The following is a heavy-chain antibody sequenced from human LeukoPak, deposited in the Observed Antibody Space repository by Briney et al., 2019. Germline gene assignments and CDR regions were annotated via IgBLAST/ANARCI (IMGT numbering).Heavy chain of an antibody. CDR3: ARETYDFWTQLRFAFDI. J-gene: IGHJ3*02. V-gene: IGHV1-2*02. Sequence: GASVKVSCKASGYTFTGYYMHGVRQAPGKGREWMGWINPNSGGTNYAQKFQGRVTMTRDTSISTAYMELSRLRSDDTAVYYCARETYDFWTQLRFAFDIWGQGTMVTVSS. D-gene: IGHD3-3*01. CDR1: GYTFTGYY. CDR2: INPNSGGT.